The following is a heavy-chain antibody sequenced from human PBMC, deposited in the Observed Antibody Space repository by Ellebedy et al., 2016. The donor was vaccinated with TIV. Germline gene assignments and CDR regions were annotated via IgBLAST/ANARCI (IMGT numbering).Heavy chain of an antibody. Sequence: PGGSLRLSCAASGFTFSSYWMHWVRQAPGKGLVWVSRINSDGSSTSYADSVKGRFTISRDNAKNTLYLQMNRLRAEDTAVYYCARVRKGGGYYFDYWGQGTLVTVSS. D-gene: IGHD3-16*01. CDR3: ARVRKGGGYYFDY. CDR2: INSDGSST. V-gene: IGHV3-74*01. CDR1: GFTFSSYW. J-gene: IGHJ4*02.